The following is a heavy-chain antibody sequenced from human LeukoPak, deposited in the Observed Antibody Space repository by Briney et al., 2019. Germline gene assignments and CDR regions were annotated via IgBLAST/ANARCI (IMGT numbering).Heavy chain of an antibody. Sequence: ASVTVSCKASGYTFTGYYMHWVRQAPGQGVEWLGWINPNSGGTNYAQKFQGRVTMTRDTSISTANMELSRLRSDDTAVYYCARDLGYSGYDYWGQGTLVTVSS. D-gene: IGHD5-12*01. CDR1: GYTFTGYY. CDR3: ARDLGYSGYDY. V-gene: IGHV1-2*02. J-gene: IGHJ4*02. CDR2: INPNSGGT.